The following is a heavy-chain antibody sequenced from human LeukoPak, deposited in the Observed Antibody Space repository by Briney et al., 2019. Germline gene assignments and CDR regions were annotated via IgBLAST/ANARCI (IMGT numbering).Heavy chain of an antibody. D-gene: IGHD1-26*01. Sequence: SETLSLTCTVSGGSMNSYCWSWIRQPAGKGLEWIGRIYTSGSANYNPSLKSRVTMSVDTSKNQFSLRLSSVTAADTAVYYCARAVYSGTYCGGFDPWGQGTLVTVSS. CDR1: GGSMNSYC. CDR2: IYTSGSA. V-gene: IGHV4-4*07. CDR3: ARAVYSGTYCGGFDP. J-gene: IGHJ5*02.